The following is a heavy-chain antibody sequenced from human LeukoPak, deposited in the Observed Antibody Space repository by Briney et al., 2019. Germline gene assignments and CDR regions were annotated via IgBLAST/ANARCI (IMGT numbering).Heavy chain of an antibody. Sequence: PGGSLRLSCAASGFTFSSYGMSWVRQAPGKGLEWVPAVSGSGGSTYYADSVKGRFTISRDNAKNTLYLQMNSLRAEDTAVYYCASVRAVAGFDPWGQGTLVTVSS. CDR3: ASVRAVAGFDP. D-gene: IGHD6-19*01. CDR2: VSGSGGST. J-gene: IGHJ5*02. V-gene: IGHV3-23*01. CDR1: GFTFSSYG.